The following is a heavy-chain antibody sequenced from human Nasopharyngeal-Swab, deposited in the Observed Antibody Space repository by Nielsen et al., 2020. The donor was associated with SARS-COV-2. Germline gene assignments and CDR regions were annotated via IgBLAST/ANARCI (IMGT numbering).Heavy chain of an antibody. CDR1: GFTFGDYA. CDR2: IRSKAYGGTT. D-gene: IGHD3-10*01. J-gene: IGHJ6*02. V-gene: IGHV3-49*04. Sequence: SLKISCTASGFTFGDYAMSWVRQAPGKGLEWVGFIRSKAYGGTTEYAASVKGRFTISRDDSKSIAYLQMNSLKTEDTAVYYCTRDIRVRGVPSDYYYGMDVWGQGTTVTVSS. CDR3: TRDIRVRGVPSDYYYGMDV.